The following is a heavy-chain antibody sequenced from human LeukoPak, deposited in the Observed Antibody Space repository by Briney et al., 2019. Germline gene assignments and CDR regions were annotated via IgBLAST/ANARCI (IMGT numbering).Heavy chain of an antibody. J-gene: IGHJ4*02. CDR3: AKDQGSTWTGFDY. Sequence: GGSLRLSCAASGFTFSSYGMNWVRQAPGKGLEWVSSISSSSSYIYYADSVKGRFTISRDNAKNSLYLQMDSLRPEDTAFYYCAKDQGSTWTGFDYWGQGTLVTVSS. V-gene: IGHV3-21*04. D-gene: IGHD6-6*01. CDR2: ISSSSSYI. CDR1: GFTFSSYG.